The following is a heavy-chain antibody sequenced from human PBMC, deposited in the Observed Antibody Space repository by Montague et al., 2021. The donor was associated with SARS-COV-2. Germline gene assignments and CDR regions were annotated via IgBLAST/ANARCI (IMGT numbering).Heavy chain of an antibody. J-gene: IGHJ6*03. CDR3: ARLRDGVVPSPILGVGPYYSYYYMDV. D-gene: IGHD3-10*01. CDR2: INHGGST. CDR1: GTSFSGYY. Sequence: ETLSLTCAVHGTSFSGYYWNWIRQPPGKGLEWLGEINHGGSTKYSPSLKSRLTISADTSKNQFSLKLTSVAAADTAVYYCARLRDGVVPSPILGVGPYYSYYYMDVWGRGTTVTVSS. V-gene: IGHV4-34*01.